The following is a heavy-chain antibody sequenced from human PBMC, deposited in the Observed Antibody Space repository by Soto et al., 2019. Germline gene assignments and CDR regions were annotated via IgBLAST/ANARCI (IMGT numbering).Heavy chain of an antibody. V-gene: IGHV4-31*03. CDR3: AHYDYGDEGFRRWFDP. Sequence: PSETLSLTCSVSGGSLTSGGSCWSWIRQHPGKGLEWIGYIYFNGNIYYNPSLRSRVTVSVDTSKNQFSLKLRSVTAADTAVYFFAHYDYGDEGFRRWFDPWGQGTLVTVSS. CDR1: GGSLTSGGSC. J-gene: IGHJ5*02. D-gene: IGHD4-17*01. CDR2: IYFNGNI.